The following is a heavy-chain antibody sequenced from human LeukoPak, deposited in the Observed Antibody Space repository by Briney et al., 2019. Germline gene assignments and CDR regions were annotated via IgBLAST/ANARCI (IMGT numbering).Heavy chain of an antibody. J-gene: IGHJ4*02. CDR2: INHSGST. CDR1: GGSFSGYY. V-gene: IGHV4-34*01. D-gene: IGHD3-10*01. CDR3: ARLRSGAY. Sequence: PSETLSLTCAVYGGSFSGYYWSWIRQPPGKGLEWIGEINHSGSTNYNPSLKSRVTISVDTSKNQFSLKLSSVTAADTAVYYCARLRSGAYWGRGTLVTVSS.